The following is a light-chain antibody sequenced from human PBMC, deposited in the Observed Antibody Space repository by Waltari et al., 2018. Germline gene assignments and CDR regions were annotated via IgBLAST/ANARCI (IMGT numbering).Light chain of an antibody. CDR1: GSTIARTY. Sequence: QSALTQPPSASGTPGQTVSVSCSGSGSTIARTYAYCYQHVPGTAHYLLIYRNEQRPSGVPDRFSGSKSGTSASLAISGLRSEDEADYFCTSWDDSLNAWVFGGGTKLTVL. CDR2: RNE. V-gene: IGLV1-47*01. CDR3: TSWDDSLNAWV. J-gene: IGLJ3*02.